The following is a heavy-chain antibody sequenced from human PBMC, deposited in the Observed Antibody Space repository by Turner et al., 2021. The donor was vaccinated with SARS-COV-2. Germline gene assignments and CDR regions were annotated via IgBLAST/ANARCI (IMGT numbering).Heavy chain of an antibody. D-gene: IGHD3-10*02. CDR3: AKMMFGGWSGFDY. V-gene: IGHV3-30*18. Sequence: QVQLEESGGGAVQPGRSLRLSCAATGFTFSSYGMHWVRQAPGKGLEWVAVISYDGSNKYYVDAVKGRFTISRDNSKNTLYLQMNSLRAEDTAVYYCAKMMFGGWSGFDYWGQGTLVTVSS. J-gene: IGHJ4*02. CDR1: GFTFSSYG. CDR2: ISYDGSNK.